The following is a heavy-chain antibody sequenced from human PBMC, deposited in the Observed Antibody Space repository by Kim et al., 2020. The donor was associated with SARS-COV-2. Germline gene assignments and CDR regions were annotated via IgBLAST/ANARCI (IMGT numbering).Heavy chain of an antibody. CDR1: GFTFSSYG. D-gene: IGHD5-12*01. Sequence: GGSLRLSCAASGFTFSSYGMHWVRQATGKGLEWVSAIGTAGDTYYPGSVKSRFTISRENAKNSLYLHMNSLSAGDTAVYYCARGSRSPTGVVANTWGGMDVWGQGTTVTVSS. J-gene: IGHJ6*02. CDR3: ARGSRSPTGVVANTWGGMDV. V-gene: IGHV3-13*01. CDR2: IGTAGDT.